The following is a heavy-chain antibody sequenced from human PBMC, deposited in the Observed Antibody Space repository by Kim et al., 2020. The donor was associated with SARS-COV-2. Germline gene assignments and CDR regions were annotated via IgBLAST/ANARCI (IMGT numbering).Heavy chain of an antibody. CDR3: VRGSYGDYNNTYNFGLDV. J-gene: IGHJ6*01. Sequence: GGSLRLSCVTSGFTFADFTMYWVRQGPGKGLEWVSLVSWDDADIYYVASVRGRFTISRDNSKNSLYLHMDSLRTEDTALYYCVRGSYGDYNNTYNFGLDV. CDR1: GFTFADFT. CDR2: VSWDDADI. D-gene: IGHD4-17*01. V-gene: IGHV3-43*01.